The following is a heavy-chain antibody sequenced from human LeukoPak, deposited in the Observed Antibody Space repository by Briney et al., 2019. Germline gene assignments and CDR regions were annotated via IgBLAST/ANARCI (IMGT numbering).Heavy chain of an antibody. CDR2: IHYTGTT. V-gene: IGHV4-39*01. CDR1: GGPISSSIHY. J-gene: IGHJ4*02. CDR3: ARQTTGSYQWTFDY. Sequence: PSETLSLTCTASGGPISSSIHYWGWIRQPPGKGPEWIATIHYTGTTSYNPSLKSRVTIFVDTSKNQFFLKLSSVTAADTAMYYCARQTTGSYQWTFDYWGQGALVTVSS. D-gene: IGHD1-26*01.